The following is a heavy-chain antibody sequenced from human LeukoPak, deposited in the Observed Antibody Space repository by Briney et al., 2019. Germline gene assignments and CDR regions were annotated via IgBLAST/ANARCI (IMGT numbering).Heavy chain of an antibody. V-gene: IGHV4-59*08. CDR1: GGFISSDY. D-gene: IGHD2-15*01. J-gene: IGHJ4*02. CDR2: IYYSGST. Sequence: SETLSLTCTVSGGFISSDYWSWIRQPPGKGLEWIGYIYYSGSTNYNPSLKSRVTISVDTSKNQFSLKLTSVTAADTAVYYCTRNAGSVGASYDYWGQGTLVTVSS. CDR3: TRNAGSVGASYDY.